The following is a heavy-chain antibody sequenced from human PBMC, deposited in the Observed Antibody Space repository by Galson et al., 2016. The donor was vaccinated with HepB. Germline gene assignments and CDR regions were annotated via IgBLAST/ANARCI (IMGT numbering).Heavy chain of an antibody. CDR1: RDSFTGYW. D-gene: IGHD3-10*01. V-gene: IGHV5-51*01. Sequence: QSGAEVKRPGESLKISCQGSRDSFTGYWIAWVRQMPGKGLEWMGIIHPGDSDAKYSPSFQGHVTFSADKSTTTAYLQWSSLTVADSAIYYCARVMVRGTHCLDVWGQGTTVTVSS. CDR2: IHPGDSDA. J-gene: IGHJ6*02. CDR3: ARVMVRGTHCLDV.